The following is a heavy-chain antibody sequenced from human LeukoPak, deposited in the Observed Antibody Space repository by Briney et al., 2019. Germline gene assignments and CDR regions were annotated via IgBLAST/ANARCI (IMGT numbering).Heavy chain of an antibody. CDR2: IYYSGST. Sequence: PSETLSFTCTVSGGSIISSSYYWGWIRPPPGKGLEWIGSIYYSGSTYYNPSLKSRVTISVDTSKNQFSLKLSSVTAADTAVYYCARDLLRYYYDSSGYYESHDAFDIWGQGTMVTVSS. V-gene: IGHV4-39*07. CDR1: GGSIISSSYY. D-gene: IGHD3-22*01. J-gene: IGHJ3*02. CDR3: ARDLLRYYYDSSGYYESHDAFDI.